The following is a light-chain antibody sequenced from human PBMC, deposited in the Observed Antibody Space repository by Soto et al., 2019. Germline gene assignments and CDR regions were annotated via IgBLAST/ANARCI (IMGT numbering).Light chain of an antibody. V-gene: IGKV3-11*01. CDR2: DAS. CDR1: QSVSSY. CDR3: QQRSNWPLT. Sequence: ENVLKQSPATMSLSPGERATLSCRASQSVSSYLAWYQQKPGQAPRLLIYDASNRATGIPARFSGSGSGTDFTLTISSLEPEDFAVYYCQQRSNWPLTFGGGTKVEIK. J-gene: IGKJ4*01.